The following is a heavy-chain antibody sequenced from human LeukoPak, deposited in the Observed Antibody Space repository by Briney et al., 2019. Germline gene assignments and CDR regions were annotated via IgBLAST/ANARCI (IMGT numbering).Heavy chain of an antibody. Sequence: GRSLRLSCAASGFTFSSYGMHWVRQAPGKGLEWVAVISYDGVNKDYAGSVKGRFTISRDNSKNTLYLQMNSLRAEDTAVYYCAKAPAPYXPGGGXXFXXXXXFDYXGXGXLVTVS. CDR3: AKAPAPYXPGGGXXFXXXXXFDY. CDR2: ISYDGVNK. J-gene: IGHJ4*02. CDR1: GFTFSSYG. V-gene: IGHV3-30*18. D-gene: IGHD2-2*01.